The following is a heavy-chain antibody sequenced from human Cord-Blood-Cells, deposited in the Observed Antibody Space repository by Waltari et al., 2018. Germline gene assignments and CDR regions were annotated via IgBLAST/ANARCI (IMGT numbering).Heavy chain of an antibody. CDR3: ATDSLGFEAFDI. J-gene: IGHJ3*02. CDR1: GYPFTSYN. CDR2: MNPNSGNT. Sequence: QVQLVQSGAEVKKPGASVKVSCTASGYPFTSYNINRVRQAPGQGLEWMGGMNPNSGNTGYAQKFQGRVTMTRNTSISTAYMELSSLRSEDTAVYYCATDSLGFEAFDIWGQGTMVTVSS. D-gene: IGHD2-2*03. V-gene: IGHV1-8*01.